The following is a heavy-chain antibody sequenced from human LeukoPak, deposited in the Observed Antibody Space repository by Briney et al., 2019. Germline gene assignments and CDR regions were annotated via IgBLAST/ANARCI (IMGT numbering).Heavy chain of an antibody. CDR2: IIPIFGTA. V-gene: IGHV1-69*13. D-gene: IGHD6-13*01. J-gene: IGHJ6*02. CDR1: GGTFSSYA. CDR3: ARDAGYSSPYYYYYGMDV. Sequence: RAASVKVSCKASGGTFSSYAISWVRQAPGQGLEWMGGIIPIFGTANYAQKFQGRVTITADESTSTAYMELSSLRSEDTAVYYCARDAGYSSPYYYYYGMDVWGQGTTVTVSS.